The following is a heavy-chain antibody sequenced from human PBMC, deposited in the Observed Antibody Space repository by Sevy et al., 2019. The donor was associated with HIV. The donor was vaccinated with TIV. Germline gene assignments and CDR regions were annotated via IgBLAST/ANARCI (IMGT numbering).Heavy chain of an antibody. CDR1: GGSISSGGYY. CDR2: IYYSGTT. Sequence: SETLSLTCTVSGGSISSGGYYWTWIRQHPGKGLEWIGYIYYSGTTYHNPSLKSRVTISVDTSKNQFSLKLSSVTAADTAVYYCARWHDFWSGYYTGYYYGMDVWGQGTTVTVSS. V-gene: IGHV4-31*03. J-gene: IGHJ6*02. D-gene: IGHD3-3*01. CDR3: ARWHDFWSGYYTGYYYGMDV.